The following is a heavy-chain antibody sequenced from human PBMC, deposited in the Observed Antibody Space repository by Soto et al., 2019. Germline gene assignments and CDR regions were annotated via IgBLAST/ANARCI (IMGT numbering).Heavy chain of an antibody. V-gene: IGHV1-18*01. CDR2: ISAYNGNT. CDR3: ARDLGIAAAPAFDI. D-gene: IGHD6-13*01. CDR1: GYTFTSYG. J-gene: IGHJ3*02. Sequence: GASVKVSCKASGYTFTSYGISWVRQAPGQGPEWMGWISAYNGNTNYAQKLQGRVTMTTDTSTSTAYMELRSLRSDDTAVYYCARDLGIAAAPAFDIWGQGTMVTVSS.